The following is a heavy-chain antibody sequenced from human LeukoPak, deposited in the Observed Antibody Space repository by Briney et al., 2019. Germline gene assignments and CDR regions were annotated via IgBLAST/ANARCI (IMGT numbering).Heavy chain of an antibody. Sequence: EASVKVSCKASGYTLTGYYMHWVRQAPAQGLEWMRWINPNSGGTNYAQKFQGRVTMTRDTSISTAYMELSRLRSDDTAVYYCARTALRFLEWLSMIDYWGQGTLVTVSS. CDR1: GYTLTGYY. CDR3: ARTALRFLEWLSMIDY. V-gene: IGHV1-2*02. J-gene: IGHJ4*02. CDR2: INPNSGGT. D-gene: IGHD3-3*01.